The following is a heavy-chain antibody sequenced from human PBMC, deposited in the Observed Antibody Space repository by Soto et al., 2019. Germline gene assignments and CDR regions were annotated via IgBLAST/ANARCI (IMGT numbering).Heavy chain of an antibody. D-gene: IGHD3-16*01. CDR2: IYYSGTT. V-gene: IGHV4-59*08. Sequence: QVQLQESGPGLVKPSETLSLTCTVSGASISSYYWSWIRQPPGKGLEWIGYIYYSGTTNYNPSLKSRVTISVDTSKNQFSLKLSSVTAADTAVYYCARWGAGLDYWGQGTLVTVSS. J-gene: IGHJ4*02. CDR3: ARWGAGLDY. CDR1: GASISSYY.